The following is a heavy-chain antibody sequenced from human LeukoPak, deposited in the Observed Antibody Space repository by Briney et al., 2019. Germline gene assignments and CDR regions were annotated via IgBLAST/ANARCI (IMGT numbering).Heavy chain of an antibody. Sequence: GGSLRLSCAASGFTFNNFAMSWVRQAPGKGLEWVSAIGDNGGDTKYAASVNCRFTIYRDNSRNTLYLQMNSLRVEDTAIYFCGRDWKLDYWGQGTLVTVSS. CDR3: GRDWKLDY. J-gene: IGHJ4*02. D-gene: IGHD1-1*01. CDR1: GFTFNNFA. V-gene: IGHV3-23*01. CDR2: IGDNGGDT.